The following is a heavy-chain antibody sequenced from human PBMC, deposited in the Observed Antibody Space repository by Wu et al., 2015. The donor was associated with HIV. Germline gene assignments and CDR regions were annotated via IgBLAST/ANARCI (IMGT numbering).Heavy chain of an antibody. CDR2: MNPNSGNT. CDR1: GYTFTSYD. V-gene: IGHV1-8*01. J-gene: IGHJ4*02. CDR3: ARAPRNMVRVIY. D-gene: IGHD3-10*01. Sequence: QVQLVQSGSEVKKPGASVKISCKTSGYTFTSYDVNWVRQATGQGLEWMGWMNPNSGNTGYALRFQGRVSLTRDTSTNTAYLELSDLSSEDTAIYYCARAPRNMVRVIYWGQGTLVTVS.